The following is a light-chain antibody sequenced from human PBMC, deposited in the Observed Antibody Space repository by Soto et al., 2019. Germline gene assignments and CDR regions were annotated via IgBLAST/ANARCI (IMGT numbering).Light chain of an antibody. Sequence: QSVLTQPPSASGTPGQTVAISCSGSNSNIGSNTVNWYQRFPGTAPKLLIYGNNQRPSGVPDRFSGSKSDTSASLAISGLLSEDESDYYCAVWDDSLNGWVFGGGTKMTVL. J-gene: IGLJ3*02. CDR2: GNN. CDR3: AVWDDSLNGWV. V-gene: IGLV1-44*01. CDR1: NSNIGSNT.